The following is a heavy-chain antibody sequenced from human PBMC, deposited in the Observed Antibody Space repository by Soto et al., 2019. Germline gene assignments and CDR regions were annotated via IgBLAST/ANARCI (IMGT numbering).Heavy chain of an antibody. J-gene: IGHJ1*01. Sequence: ASVKVSCKASGYTFTGYYMHWVRQAPGQGLEWMGWINPNSGGTNYAQKFQGWVTMTRDTSISTAYMELSRLRSDDTAVYYCARGLSYCGGDCYSEYFQHWGQGTLVTVSS. CDR1: GYTFTGYY. CDR3: ARGLSYCGGDCYSEYFQH. D-gene: IGHD2-21*02. CDR2: INPNSGGT. V-gene: IGHV1-2*04.